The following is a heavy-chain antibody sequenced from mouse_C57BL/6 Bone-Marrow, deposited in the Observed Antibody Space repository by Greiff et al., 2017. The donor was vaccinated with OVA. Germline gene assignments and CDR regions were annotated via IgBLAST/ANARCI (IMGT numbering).Heavy chain of an antibody. D-gene: IGHD2-1*01. J-gene: IGHJ4*01. CDR1: GYSITSGYY. V-gene: IGHV3-6*01. Sequence: EVKLMESGPGLVKPSQSLSLTCSVTGYSITSGYYWNWIRQFPGNKLEWMGYISYDGSNNYNPSLKNRISITRDTSKNQFFLKLNSVTTEDTATYYCARGYYGNWDAMDYWGQGTSVTVSS. CDR3: ARGYYGNWDAMDY. CDR2: ISYDGSN.